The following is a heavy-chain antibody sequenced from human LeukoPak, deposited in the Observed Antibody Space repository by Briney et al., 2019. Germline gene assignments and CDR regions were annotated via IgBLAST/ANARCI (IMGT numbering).Heavy chain of an antibody. D-gene: IGHD2-8*01. CDR3: ARVGGSCITGVCYSNYFYYGMDA. Sequence: SETLSLTCIVPGASFSSGSYFWCWIRQPPGRGLEWLGYMSHSGSNSYDPSLKSRVTISVDTSKNQFSVKLTSVTAADTAVYYCARVGGSCITGVCYSNYFYYGMDAWGQGATVTVSS. J-gene: IGHJ6*02. CDR2: MSHSGSN. V-gene: IGHV4-61*01. CDR1: GASFSSGSYF.